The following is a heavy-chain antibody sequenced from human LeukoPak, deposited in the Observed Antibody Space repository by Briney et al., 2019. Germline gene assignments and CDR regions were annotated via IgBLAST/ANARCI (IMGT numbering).Heavy chain of an antibody. CDR1: AASISSGGYY. Sequence: TLSLTCTVSAASISSGGYYWSWIRQHPGKGLEWIAYIYYSGSTYYHPSLKSRVTIAVDTSKTQFSLKLSSVTAADTAVYYCARGLTGTHWGHFDYWGQGTLVTVSS. V-gene: IGHV4-31*03. D-gene: IGHD1-20*01. CDR3: ARGLTGTHWGHFDY. J-gene: IGHJ4*02. CDR2: IYYSGST.